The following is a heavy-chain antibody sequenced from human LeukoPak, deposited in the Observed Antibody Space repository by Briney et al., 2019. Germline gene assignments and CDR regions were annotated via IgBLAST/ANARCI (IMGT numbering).Heavy chain of an antibody. D-gene: IGHD5-18*01. CDR2: IYHSGST. CDR3: ARQPAYSYGPNDY. V-gene: IGHV4-38-2*01. CDR1: GYSISSGYY. J-gene: IGHJ4*02. Sequence: SETLSLTCAVSGYSISSGYYWGWIQQPPGKGLEWIGSIYHSGSTYYNPSLKSRVTISVDTSKNQFSLKLSSVTAADTAVYYCARQPAYSYGPNDYWGQGTLVTVSS.